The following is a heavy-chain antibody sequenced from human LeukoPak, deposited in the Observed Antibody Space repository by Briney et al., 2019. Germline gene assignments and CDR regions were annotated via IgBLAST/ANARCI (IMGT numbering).Heavy chain of an antibody. V-gene: IGHV3-74*01. Sequence: GGSLRLSCAASGFTFSSYWMHRVRQAPGKGLVWVSRINSDGSSTSYADSVKGRFTISRDNAKNTLYLQMNSLRAEDTAVYYCARDVGAVAGTGEFDYWGQGTLVTVSS. CDR2: INSDGSST. J-gene: IGHJ4*02. CDR1: GFTFSSYW. CDR3: ARDVGAVAGTGEFDY. D-gene: IGHD6-19*01.